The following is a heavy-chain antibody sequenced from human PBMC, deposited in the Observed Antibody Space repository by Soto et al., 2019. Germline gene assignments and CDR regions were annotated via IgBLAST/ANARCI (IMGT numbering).Heavy chain of an antibody. Sequence: GGSLRLSWVASGFSFSYYLMSWVRQAPGKGPEWVANIKFDGSEKQYVDSVRGRFSISRDNFRNSLFLQMNSLRAGDTAIYYCVKDGGYCSSATCYSPRNHYFDSWGQGTLVTVSS. CDR2: IKFDGSEK. J-gene: IGHJ4*02. CDR1: GFSFSYYL. D-gene: IGHD2-2*01. CDR3: VKDGGYCSSATCYSPRNHYFDS. V-gene: IGHV3-7*03.